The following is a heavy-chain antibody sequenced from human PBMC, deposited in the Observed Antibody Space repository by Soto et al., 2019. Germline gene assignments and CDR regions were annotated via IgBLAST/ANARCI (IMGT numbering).Heavy chain of an antibody. CDR3: ARHPRVPAAQYNWFDP. CDR1: GGSISSGDYY. CDR2: IYYSGST. Sequence: SETLSLTCTVSGGSISSGDYYWSWIRQPPGKGLEWIGYIYYSGSTYYNPSLKSRVTISVDTSKNQFSLKLSSVTAADTAVYYCARHPRVPAAQYNWFDPWGQGTLVTGS. J-gene: IGHJ5*02. V-gene: IGHV4-30-4*01. D-gene: IGHD2-2*01.